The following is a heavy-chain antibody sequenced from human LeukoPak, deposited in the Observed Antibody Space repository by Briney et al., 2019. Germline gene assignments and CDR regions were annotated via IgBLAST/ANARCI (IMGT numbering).Heavy chain of an antibody. CDR1: GYSLTSYW. CDR2: IYPGDSDT. J-gene: IGHJ4*02. CDR3: ARGRRFGELSHPTYYFDY. Sequence: GESLKISCKGSGYSLTSYWIGWVRQMPGKGLEWMGIIYPGDSDTRYSPSFQGQVTISADKSISTAYLQWSSLKASDTAMYYCARGRRFGELSHPTYYFDYWGQGTLVTVSS. V-gene: IGHV5-51*01. D-gene: IGHD3-10*01.